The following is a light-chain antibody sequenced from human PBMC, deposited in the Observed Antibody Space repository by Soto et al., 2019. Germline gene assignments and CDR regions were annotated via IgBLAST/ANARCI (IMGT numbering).Light chain of an antibody. V-gene: IGLV2-14*02. J-gene: IGLJ3*02. CDR2: EVA. CDR1: STDPATYDL. Sequence: QSALTQPASVSGSPGQSITISCTGTSTDPATYDLVSWYQQHPGKAPQLIIYEVAKRPSGVPDRFSGSKSGTSASLVISGLRSEDEADYYCASWDDSLSGFWVFGGGTKVTVL. CDR3: ASWDDSLSGFWV.